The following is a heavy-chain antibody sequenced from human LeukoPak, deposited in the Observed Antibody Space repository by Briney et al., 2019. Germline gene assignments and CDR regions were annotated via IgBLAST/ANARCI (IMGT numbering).Heavy chain of an antibody. D-gene: IGHD5-18*01. J-gene: IGHJ5*02. V-gene: IGHV5-51*01. CDR2: IYPGDSDT. Sequence: GESLKISCKGSGYSFTSYWIGWVRQMPGKGLEWMGIIYPGDSDTRYSPSFQGQVTISADKFISTAYLQWSSLKASDTAMYYCARGNVDTAMVRGFDPWGQGTLVTVSS. CDR3: ARGNVDTAMVRGFDP. CDR1: GYSFTSYW.